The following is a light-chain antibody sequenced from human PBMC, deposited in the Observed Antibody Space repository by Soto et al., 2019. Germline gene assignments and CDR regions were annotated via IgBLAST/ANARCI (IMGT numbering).Light chain of an antibody. Sequence: QSALTQPPSASGSPGQSVTISCTGTSSDVGGFDYVSWHQQHPGKAPKVIIYEVTKRPSGVPDRFSGSKSGNTASLTISGLKVEDEADYYCCSSGGSPTYVFGTGTKLTVL. CDR2: EVT. J-gene: IGLJ1*01. CDR3: CSSGGSPTYV. CDR1: SSDVGGFDY. V-gene: IGLV2-8*01.